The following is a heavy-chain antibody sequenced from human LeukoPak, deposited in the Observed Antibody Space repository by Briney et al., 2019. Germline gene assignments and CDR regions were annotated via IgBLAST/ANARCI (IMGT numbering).Heavy chain of an antibody. CDR1: GLTFNNYA. V-gene: IGHV3-21*01. Sequence: PGGSLRLSCAVSGLTFNNYAMSWVRQAPGKGLEWVSSISSSSSYIYYADSVKGRFTISRDNAKNSLYLQMNSLRAEDTAVYYCARDGDTAMVENFDYWGQGTLVTVSS. D-gene: IGHD5-18*01. J-gene: IGHJ4*02. CDR3: ARDGDTAMVENFDY. CDR2: ISSSSSYI.